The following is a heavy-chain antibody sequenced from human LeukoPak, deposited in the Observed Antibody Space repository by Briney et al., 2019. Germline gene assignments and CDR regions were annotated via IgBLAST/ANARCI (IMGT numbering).Heavy chain of an antibody. Sequence: ASVKVSCKASGYTFTANYLHWVRQAPGQGLEWMGWINPNSGGTNHAQMFQGRVTMTRDTSIGTAYMELSRLRSDDTAVYYCASGSGLYSPDYWGQGTLATVSS. D-gene: IGHD3-3*01. CDR1: GYTFTANY. V-gene: IGHV1-2*02. J-gene: IGHJ4*02. CDR3: ASGSGLYSPDY. CDR2: INPNSGGT.